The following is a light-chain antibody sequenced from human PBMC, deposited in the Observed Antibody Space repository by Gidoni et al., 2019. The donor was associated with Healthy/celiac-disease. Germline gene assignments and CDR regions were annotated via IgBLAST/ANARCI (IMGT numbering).Light chain of an antibody. Sequence: IVLTQSPGTLSLSPGERATLSCRASQSVSSIYLAWYQQKPGQAHRLLIYVASSRATGIPDRFSGSGSGTDFTLTISRLEPEDFSVYYCQQYGSSSYTCGQXTKLEIK. J-gene: IGKJ2*01. CDR1: QSVSSIY. CDR2: VAS. V-gene: IGKV3-20*01. CDR3: QQYGSSSYT.